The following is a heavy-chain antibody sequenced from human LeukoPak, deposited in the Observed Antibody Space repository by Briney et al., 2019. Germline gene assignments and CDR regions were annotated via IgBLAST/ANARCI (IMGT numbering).Heavy chain of an antibody. J-gene: IGHJ3*02. CDR3: ARGWLGASPRSDAFGI. V-gene: IGHV1-2*02. D-gene: IGHD1-26*01. Sequence: ASVKVSCKASGYTFTGYYMHWVRQAPGQGLEWMGWINPNSGGTNYAQKFQGRVTMTRDTSISTAYMELSRLRSDDTAVYYCARGWLGASPRSDAFGIWGQGTMVTVSS. CDR2: INPNSGGT. CDR1: GYTFTGYY.